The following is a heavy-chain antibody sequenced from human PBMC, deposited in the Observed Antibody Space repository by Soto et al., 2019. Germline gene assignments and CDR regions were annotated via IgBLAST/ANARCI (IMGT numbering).Heavy chain of an antibody. Sequence: PGGSLRLSCAASGFTFSSYSMNWVRQAPGKGLEWVSSISSSSCYIYYADSVKGRFTISRDNAKNSLYLQMNSLRAEDTAVYYCASEIAVAGTGENYWGQGTLVNVSS. V-gene: IGHV3-21*01. J-gene: IGHJ4*02. CDR1: GFTFSSYS. D-gene: IGHD6-19*01. CDR2: ISSSSCYI. CDR3: ASEIAVAGTGENY.